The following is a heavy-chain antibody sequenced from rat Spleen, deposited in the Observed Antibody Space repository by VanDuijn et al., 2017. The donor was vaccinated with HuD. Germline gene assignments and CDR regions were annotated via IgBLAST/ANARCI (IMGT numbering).Heavy chain of an antibody. V-gene: IGHV2-6*01. CDR2: ISIGGST. Sequence: QVQLKESGPGLVQPSQTLSLTCTVSGFSLTSYTVSWVRQPPGKGLEWIAAISIGGSTYYNSALKSRLSISRDTSKNQVFLKMNSLQSEDTTTYYCARDNSGYFDYWGQGVMVTVSS. D-gene: IGHD4-3*01. CDR1: GFSLTSYT. J-gene: IGHJ2*01. CDR3: ARDNSGYFDY.